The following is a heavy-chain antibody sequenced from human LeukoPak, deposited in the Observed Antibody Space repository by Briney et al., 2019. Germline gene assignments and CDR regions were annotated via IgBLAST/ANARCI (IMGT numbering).Heavy chain of an antibody. CDR2: IRDSGEA. CDR1: GFRVSDYY. Sequence: RGSLRLSCAVSGFRVSDYYMCCVRQAPGKGLEWVGLIRDSGEAFYADFVRGRFAISRDESENTLYLQMNSLRVEDTAVYFCARDRAALQDWVEFDPWGQGTPVIVSS. V-gene: IGHV3-66*03. J-gene: IGHJ5*02. D-gene: IGHD3/OR15-3a*01. CDR3: ARDRAALQDWVEFDP.